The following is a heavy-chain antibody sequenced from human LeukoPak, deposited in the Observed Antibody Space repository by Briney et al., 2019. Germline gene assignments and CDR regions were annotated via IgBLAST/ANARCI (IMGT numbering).Heavy chain of an antibody. CDR2: IIPIFGTA. D-gene: IGHD5-12*01. J-gene: IGHJ6*02. Sequence: SVKVSCKASGGTFSSYAISWVRQAPGQGLEWMEGIIPIFGTANYAQKFQGRVTITADESTSTAYMELSSLRSEDTAVYYCARSLYSGYDQSYYYYGMDVWGQGTTVTVSS. V-gene: IGHV1-69*13. CDR3: ARSLYSGYDQSYYYYGMDV. CDR1: GGTFSSYA.